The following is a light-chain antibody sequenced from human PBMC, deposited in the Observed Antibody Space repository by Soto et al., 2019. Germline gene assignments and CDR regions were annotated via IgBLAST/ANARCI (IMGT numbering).Light chain of an antibody. Sequence: QSVPTQPPSVSAAPRQRVTISCSGSSSNLGNNAVNWYQQVPGKAPKLLIHFDDRVASGVSDRFSGSKSGTSASLAISALQSEDEADYYCASWDDDLNGPLFGGGTKLTVL. CDR1: SSNLGNNA. V-gene: IGLV1-36*01. CDR3: ASWDDDLNGPL. J-gene: IGLJ3*02. CDR2: FDD.